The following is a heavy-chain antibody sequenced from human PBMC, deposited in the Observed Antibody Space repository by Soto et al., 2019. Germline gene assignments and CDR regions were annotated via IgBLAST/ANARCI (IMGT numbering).Heavy chain of an antibody. CDR2: IRSKANSYAT. D-gene: IGHD4-4*01. V-gene: IGHV3-73*01. CDR1: GFTFSGSA. CDR3: TRHSTVTTGPIYYYYYYMDV. J-gene: IGHJ6*03. Sequence: GGSLRLSCAASGFTFSGSAMHWVRQASGKGLEWVGRIRSKANSYATAYAASVKGRFTISRDDSKNTAYLQMNSLKTEDTAVYYCTRHSTVTTGPIYYYYYYMDVWGKGTTVTVSS.